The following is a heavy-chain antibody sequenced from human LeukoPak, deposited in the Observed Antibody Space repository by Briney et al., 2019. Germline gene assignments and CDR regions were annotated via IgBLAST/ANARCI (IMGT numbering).Heavy chain of an antibody. V-gene: IGHV4-38-2*01. D-gene: IGHD3-22*01. CDR2: IYHRGST. Sequence: SETLSLTCAVPGYSISSGYYWGWIRQPPGKGLEWIGTIYHRGSTYYDPSLKSRVTISIDTSKNQFSLKLSSVTAADTAVYYCARLIYSSGYYLDFWGQGTLVTVSS. CDR1: GYSISSGYY. CDR3: ARLIYSSGYYLDF. J-gene: IGHJ4*02.